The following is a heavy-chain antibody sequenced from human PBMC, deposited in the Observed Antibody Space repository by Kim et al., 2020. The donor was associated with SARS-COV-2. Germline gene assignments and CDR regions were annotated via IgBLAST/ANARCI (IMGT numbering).Heavy chain of an antibody. CDR1: GYILTTYA. J-gene: IGHJ5*02. CDR3: ARSYHGSGHYWPYFDP. Sequence: ASVKVSCKASGYILTTYAMNWVRQAPGQGLEWMGWIDTHTGIPTYAKGFTGRFVFSLDTSVSTAYLQINSLKADDTAVYFCARSYHGSGHYWPYFDPWGQGTQVTVSS. D-gene: IGHD3-10*01. V-gene: IGHV7-4-1*02. CDR2: IDTHTGIP.